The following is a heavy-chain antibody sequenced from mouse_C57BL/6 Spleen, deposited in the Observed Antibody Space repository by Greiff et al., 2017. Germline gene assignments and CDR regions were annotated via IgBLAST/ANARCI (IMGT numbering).Heavy chain of an antibody. J-gene: IGHJ4*01. CDR2: IDPETGGT. CDR1: GYTFTDYE. Sequence: QVQLQQSGAELVRPGASVTLSCKASGYTFTDYEMHWVKQTPVHGLEWIGAIDPETGGTAYNQKFKGKAILTADKSSSTAYMGLRSLTSEDSAVYYCTRSSSLLMDYWGQGTSVTVSS. CDR3: TRSSSLLMDY. D-gene: IGHD2-1*01. V-gene: IGHV1-15*01.